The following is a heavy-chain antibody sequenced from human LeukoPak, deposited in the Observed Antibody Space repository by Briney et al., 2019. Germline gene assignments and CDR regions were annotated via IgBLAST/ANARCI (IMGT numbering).Heavy chain of an antibody. CDR2: IYTSGST. J-gene: IGHJ4*02. CDR3: ARGWSGYYYYFDY. Sequence: SQTLSLTCTVSGGSISSGSYYWRWIRQPAGKGLEWIGRIYTSGSTNYNPSLKSRVTISVDTSKNQFSLKLSSVTAADTAVYYCARGWSGYYYYFDYWGQGTLVTVSS. CDR1: GGSISSGSYY. D-gene: IGHD3-3*01. V-gene: IGHV4-61*02.